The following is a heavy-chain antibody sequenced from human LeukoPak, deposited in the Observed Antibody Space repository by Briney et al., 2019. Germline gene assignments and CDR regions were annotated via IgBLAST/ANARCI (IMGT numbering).Heavy chain of an antibody. J-gene: IGHJ4*02. CDR2: IRWNSGSI. V-gene: IGHV3-9*01. Sequence: GGSLRLACAASGFTFGTYWMHWDRQAPGKGLEWVSGIRWNSGSIGYADSVKGRFTISRDNAKNSLYLQMNSLRAEDTALYYCAKEWGTGGYDSSGQLTKPHWGYPENYFDYWGQGTLVTVSS. CDR3: AKEWGTGGYDSSGQLTKPHWGYPENYFDY. CDR1: GFTFGTYW. D-gene: IGHD3-22*01.